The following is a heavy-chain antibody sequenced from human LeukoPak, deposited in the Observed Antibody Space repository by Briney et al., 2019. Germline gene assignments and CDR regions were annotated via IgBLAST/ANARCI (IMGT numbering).Heavy chain of an antibody. CDR1: GGSISSYY. CDR3: ARQGASGSGSLDWFDP. J-gene: IGHJ5*02. D-gene: IGHD3-10*01. Sequence: SETLSLTCTVSGGSISSYYWSWIRQPPGKGLEWIGYIYYSGSTNYNPSLKSRVTISVDTSKNQFSLKLSSVTAADTAVYYCARQGASGSGSLDWFDPWGQGTLVTVSS. V-gene: IGHV4-59*08. CDR2: IYYSGST.